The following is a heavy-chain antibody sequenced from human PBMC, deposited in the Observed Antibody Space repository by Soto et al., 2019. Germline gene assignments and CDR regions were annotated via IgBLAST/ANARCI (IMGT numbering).Heavy chain of an antibody. V-gene: IGHV4-34*01. CDR3: ARGYSGYDRYYYYYYGMDV. CDR2: INHSGST. D-gene: IGHD5-12*01. J-gene: IGHJ6*02. CDR1: GGSFSGYY. Sequence: PSETLSLTCAVYGGSFSGYYWSWIRQPPGKGLEWIGEINHSGSTNYNPSLKSRVTISVDTSKNQFSLKLSSVTAADTAVYYCARGYSGYDRYYYYYYGMDVWGQGTTVTVSS.